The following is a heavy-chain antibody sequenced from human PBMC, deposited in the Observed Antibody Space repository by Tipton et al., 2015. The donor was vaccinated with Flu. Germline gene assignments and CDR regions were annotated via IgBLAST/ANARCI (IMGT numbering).Heavy chain of an antibody. CDR1: GDSISTTIYY. Sequence: LRLSCTVSGDSISTTIYYWGWVRQAPGKGLEWIGSIYYSGTTYYNPSLKSRVTISIDPSNNQFSLDLTSLTAADTAVYFCARDLWNDRRAYYYYGVDVWGQGTTVTVSS. D-gene: IGHD1-1*01. J-gene: IGHJ6*02. V-gene: IGHV4-39*07. CDR3: ARDLWNDRRAYYYYGVDV. CDR2: IYYSGTT.